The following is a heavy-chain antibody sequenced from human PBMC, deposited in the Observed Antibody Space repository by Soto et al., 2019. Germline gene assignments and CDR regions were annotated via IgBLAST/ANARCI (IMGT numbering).Heavy chain of an antibody. CDR3: ATANTPYAFDT. Sequence: VQLVESGGGLVQPGESLRLSCTASGLTFSISWMTWVRQAPGEGLEWVSNINPAGNVQHYADSVKGRFTISRDNAKNPRFLQMSGLGVEDTAVYSCATANTPYAFDTWGQGTMVTVSS. J-gene: IGHJ3*02. CDR1: GLTFSISW. CDR2: INPAGNVQ. V-gene: IGHV3-7*01.